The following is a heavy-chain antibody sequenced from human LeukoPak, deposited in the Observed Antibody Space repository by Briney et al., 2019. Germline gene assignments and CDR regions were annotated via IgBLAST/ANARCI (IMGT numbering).Heavy chain of an antibody. CDR2: INPNSGGT. J-gene: IGHJ4*02. D-gene: IGHD3-22*01. V-gene: IGHV1-2*06. Sequence: ASVKVSCKASGYTFTGYYMHWVRQAPGQGLEWMRRINPNSGGTNYAQKFQGRVTMTRDTSISTAYMELSRLRSDDTAVYYCARAQYYYDSSGYDHDYWGQGTLVTVSS. CDR3: ARAQYYYDSSGYDHDY. CDR1: GYTFTGYY.